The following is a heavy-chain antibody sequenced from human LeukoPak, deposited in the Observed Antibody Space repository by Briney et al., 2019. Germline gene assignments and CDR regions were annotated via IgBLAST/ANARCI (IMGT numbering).Heavy chain of an antibody. CDR2: LYSGGST. V-gene: IGHV3-53*01. J-gene: IGHJ6*02. CDR1: GFTVSSNH. D-gene: IGHD3-10*01. CDR3: ARVRTSGRYYYYGMDV. Sequence: GGSLRLSCAASGFTVSSNHMSWVRQAPGKGLEWVSLLYSGGSTYYADSVKGRFTISRDNSKNTLYLQMNSLRAGDTAVYYCARVRTSGRYYYYGMDVWGQGTTVTVSS.